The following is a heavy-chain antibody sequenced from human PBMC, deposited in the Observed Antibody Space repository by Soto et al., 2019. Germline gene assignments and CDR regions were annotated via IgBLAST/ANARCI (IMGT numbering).Heavy chain of an antibody. Sequence: QVQLVQSGAEVKKPGASVKVSCKASGYTFTSYGISWVRQAPGQGLEWMGWISAYNGNTNYAQKLQGRVTMTTDTSTSTAYMELRSLRSDDTAVYYCARFKITMVRGVIITEGACDYWGQGTLVTVSS. V-gene: IGHV1-18*01. D-gene: IGHD3-10*01. CDR3: ARFKITMVRGVIITEGACDY. J-gene: IGHJ4*02. CDR2: ISAYNGNT. CDR1: GYTFTSYG.